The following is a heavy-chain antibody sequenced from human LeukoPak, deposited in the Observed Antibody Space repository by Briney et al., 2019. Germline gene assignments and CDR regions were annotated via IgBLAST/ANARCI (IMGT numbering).Heavy chain of an antibody. Sequence: ASVKVSCKASGYTFTSYDINWVRQATGKGPEWMGWMNPNSGNTGYAQKFQGRVTMTRNTSISTAYMELSSLRSEDTAVYYCACSSGWGSGSYWEYFQHWGQGTLVTVSS. CDR2: MNPNSGNT. CDR1: GYTFTSYD. D-gene: IGHD1-26*01. V-gene: IGHV1-8*01. J-gene: IGHJ1*01. CDR3: ACSSGWGSGSYWEYFQH.